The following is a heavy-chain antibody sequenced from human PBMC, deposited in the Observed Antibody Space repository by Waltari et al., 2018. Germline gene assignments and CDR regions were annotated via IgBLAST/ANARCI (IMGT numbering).Heavy chain of an antibody. CDR3: ARDSAAGALGG. Sequence: EVQLVESGGGLVQPGGSLRLSCAAYGFHVSSNYMSWVRQAPGKGLEWVSIIYSGGSTYYADSVKGRFTISRDNSKNTLYLQMNSLRAEDTALYYCARDSAAGALGGWGQGTLVTVSS. J-gene: IGHJ4*02. V-gene: IGHV3-66*02. D-gene: IGHD6-13*01. CDR1: GFHVSSNY. CDR2: IYSGGST.